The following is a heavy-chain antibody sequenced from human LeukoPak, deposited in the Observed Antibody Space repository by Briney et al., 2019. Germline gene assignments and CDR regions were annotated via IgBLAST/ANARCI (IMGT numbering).Heavy chain of an antibody. CDR1: GGSISSFY. D-gene: IGHD2-21*01. Sequence: PSETLFLTCTVSGGSISSFYWNWIRQPPGKALEWIGHIHYTGNNNYNPSLKSRVTISVDTSKNQFPLYLSSVAAADTAVYYCAISTVIAPEFDSWGQGTLVTVSS. CDR2: IHYTGNN. V-gene: IGHV4-59*01. J-gene: IGHJ4*02. CDR3: AISTVIAPEFDS.